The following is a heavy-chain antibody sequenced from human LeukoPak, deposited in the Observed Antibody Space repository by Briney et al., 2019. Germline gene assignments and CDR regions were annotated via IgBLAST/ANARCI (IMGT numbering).Heavy chain of an antibody. CDR3: ARDSEGQFDY. CDR2: INHSGST. CDR1: GGSFSGYY. J-gene: IGHJ4*02. Sequence: SETLSLTCAVYGGSFSGYYWSWIRQPPGKGLEWIGEINHSGSTNYNPSLKSRVTISVDTSKNQFSLKLSSVTAADTAVYYCARDSEGQFDYWGQGTLVTVSS. V-gene: IGHV4-34*01.